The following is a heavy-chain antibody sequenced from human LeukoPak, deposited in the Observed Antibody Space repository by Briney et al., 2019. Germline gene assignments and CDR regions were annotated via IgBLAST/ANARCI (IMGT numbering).Heavy chain of an antibody. CDR2: ISYDGSNK. J-gene: IGHJ4*02. Sequence: PGGSLRLSCAASGFTFSSYAMHWVRQAPGKGLEWVAVISYDGSNKCYADSVKGRFTISRDNSKNTLYLQMNSLRAEDTAVYYCARDAFDYSSSFDYWGQGTLVTVSS. V-gene: IGHV3-30-3*01. CDR3: ARDAFDYSSSFDY. D-gene: IGHD6-13*01. CDR1: GFTFSSYA.